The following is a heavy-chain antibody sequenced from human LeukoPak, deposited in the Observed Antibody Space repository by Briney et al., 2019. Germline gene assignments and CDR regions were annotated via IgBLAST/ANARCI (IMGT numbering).Heavy chain of an antibody. CDR1: GLIFNTYT. D-gene: IGHD6-13*01. CDR3: ARVGDSSSWYGMDV. Sequence: GGSLRLSCAASGLIFNTYTMNWVRQAPGKGLEWVSCITSSSNTIYYADSVKGRFTISRDNAKNSLYLQMNSLRAEDTAVYYCARVGDSSSWYGMDVWGQGTTVTVSS. CDR2: ITSSSNTI. J-gene: IGHJ6*02. V-gene: IGHV3-48*04.